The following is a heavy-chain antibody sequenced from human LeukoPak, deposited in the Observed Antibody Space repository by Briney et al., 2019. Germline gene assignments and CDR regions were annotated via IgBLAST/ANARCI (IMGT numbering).Heavy chain of an antibody. Sequence: GASVNVSCKASGYTFTRYTMHWVRQAPGQRLEWMGWVNAGNGDTEYSQKFQGRITITRDTSADTVYMELSSLRSEDTAVYYCARPYKQQLDFDHWGQGTLVTVSS. V-gene: IGHV1-3*01. CDR3: ARPYKQQLDFDH. CDR1: GYTFTRYT. J-gene: IGHJ4*02. D-gene: IGHD1-1*01. CDR2: VNAGNGDT.